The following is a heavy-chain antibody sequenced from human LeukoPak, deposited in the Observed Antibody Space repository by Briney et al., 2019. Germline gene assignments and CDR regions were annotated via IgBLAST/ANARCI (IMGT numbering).Heavy chain of an antibody. CDR1: GFTFDDYG. V-gene: IGHV3-20*04. CDR3: ARDHRSYGSGSYPFDY. J-gene: IGHJ4*02. CDR2: INWNGGST. D-gene: IGHD3-10*01. Sequence: PGGSLRLSCAASGFTFDDYGMSWVRQAPGKGLEWVSGINWNGGSTGYADSVKGRFTISRDNAKNSLYLQMNSLRAEDTALYYCARDHRSYGSGSYPFDYWGQGTLVTVSS.